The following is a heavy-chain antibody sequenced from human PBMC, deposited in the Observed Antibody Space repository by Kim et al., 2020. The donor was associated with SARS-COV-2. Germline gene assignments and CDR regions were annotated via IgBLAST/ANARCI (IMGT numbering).Heavy chain of an antibody. J-gene: IGHJ4*02. CDR2: ISGSGGST. V-gene: IGHV3-23*01. Sequence: GGSLRLSCAASGFTFSSYAMSWVRQAPGKGLDWVSSISGSGGSTYYADSVKGRFTFSRDNSKNTLYLQMNSLRAEDTAVYYCAKGFRIAVTGTIDYWGQGALVTVSS. CDR3: AKGFRIAVTGTIDY. CDR1: GFTFSSYA. D-gene: IGHD6-19*01.